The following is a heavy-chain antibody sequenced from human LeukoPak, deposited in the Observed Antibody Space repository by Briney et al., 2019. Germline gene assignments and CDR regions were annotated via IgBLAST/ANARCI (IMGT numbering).Heavy chain of an antibody. V-gene: IGHV4-59*08. CDR3: AGGRITIFGVVIGPLDY. D-gene: IGHD3-3*01. J-gene: IGHJ4*02. CDR1: GGSISSYY. CDR2: IYYSGST. Sequence: KPSETLSLTCTVSGGSISSYYWSWIRQPPGKGLEWIGYIYYSGSTNYNPSLKSRVTISVDTSKNQFSLKLSSVTAADTAVYYCAGGRITIFGVVIGPLDYWGQGTLVTVSS.